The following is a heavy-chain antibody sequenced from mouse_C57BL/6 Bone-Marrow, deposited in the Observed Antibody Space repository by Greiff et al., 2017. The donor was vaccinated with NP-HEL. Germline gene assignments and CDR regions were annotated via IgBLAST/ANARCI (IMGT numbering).Heavy chain of an antibody. V-gene: IGHV1-82*01. CDR3: ARSDTTVVPYWYFDV. CDR2: IYPGDGDT. Sequence: QVQLQQSGPELVKPGASVKISCKASGYAFSSSWMNWVKQRPGKGLEWIGRIYPGDGDTNYNGKFKGKATLTADKSSSTAYMQLSSLTSEDSAVYFCARSDTTVVPYWYFDVWGTGTTVTVSS. D-gene: IGHD1-1*01. J-gene: IGHJ1*03. CDR1: GYAFSSSW.